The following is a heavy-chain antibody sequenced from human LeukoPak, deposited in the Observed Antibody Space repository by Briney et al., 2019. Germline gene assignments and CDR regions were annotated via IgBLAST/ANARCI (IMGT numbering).Heavy chain of an antibody. CDR3: AKDRDFWSGYYGDY. J-gene: IGHJ4*02. Sequence: GGSLRLSCTASGFTFSSYGMHWVRQVPGKGLEWVAFIRYDGSNKYYADSVKGRFTISRDNSKNTLYLQMNSLRAEDTAVYYCAKDRDFWSGYYGDYWGQGTLVTVSS. V-gene: IGHV3-30*02. CDR2: IRYDGSNK. CDR1: GFTFSSYG. D-gene: IGHD3-3*01.